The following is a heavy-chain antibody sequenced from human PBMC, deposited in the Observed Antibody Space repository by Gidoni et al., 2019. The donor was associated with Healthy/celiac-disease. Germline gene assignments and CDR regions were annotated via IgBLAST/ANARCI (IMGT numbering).Heavy chain of an antibody. CDR2: TYYRSKWYN. CDR3: AREGYLEKDGWFDP. J-gene: IGHJ5*02. D-gene: IGHD3-3*01. Sequence: QVQLQQSGPGLVKPSQTLSLPCAISGDRVSSNSAAWNWIRQSPSRGLEWLGRTYYRSKWYNDYAVSVKSRITINPDTSKNQFSLQLNSVTPEDTAVYYCAREGYLEKDGWFDPWGQGTLVTVSS. CDR1: GDRVSSNSAA. V-gene: IGHV6-1*01.